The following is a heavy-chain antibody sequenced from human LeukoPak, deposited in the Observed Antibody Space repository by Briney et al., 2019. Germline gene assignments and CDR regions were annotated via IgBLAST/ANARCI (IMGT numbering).Heavy chain of an antibody. V-gene: IGHV4-31*03. CDR3: ARGSGYSYGPDD. CDR2: IYYSGSS. D-gene: IGHD5-18*01. J-gene: IGHJ4*02. Sequence: SETLSLTCTVSAGSISSGGYCWSSTRQHPGKGLEWIGYIYYSGSSYYSPSLKCRVTISVDTSKNQFSLKLSAVAAADRAVDYCARGSGYSYGPDDWGQGTLVTVSS. CDR1: AGSISSGGYC.